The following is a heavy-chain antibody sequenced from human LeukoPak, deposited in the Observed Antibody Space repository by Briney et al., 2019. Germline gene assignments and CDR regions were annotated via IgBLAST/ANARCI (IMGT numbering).Heavy chain of an antibody. D-gene: IGHD5-24*01. CDR1: GFTFSSYE. V-gene: IGHV3-48*03. CDR3: ARDVRDGFNNFDDY. Sequence: PGGSLRLSCAASGFTFSSYEMHWVRQAPGKGLEWVSYISSSGSTIYYADFVKGRFTISRDNAKNSLYLQMNSLRAEDTAVYYCARDVRDGFNNFDDYWGQGTLVTVSS. J-gene: IGHJ4*02. CDR2: ISSSGSTI.